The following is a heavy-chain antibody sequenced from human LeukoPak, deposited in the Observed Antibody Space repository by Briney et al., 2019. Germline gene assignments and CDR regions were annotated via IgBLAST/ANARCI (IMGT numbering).Heavy chain of an antibody. V-gene: IGHV3-23*01. D-gene: IGHD3-10*01. Sequence: TGGSLRLSCAASGFTFSNFAMSWVRQAPGKGLEWLSTISNAGSDTYYADSVKDRFTISRGNSENTLYLQMNNLRAEDTAIHYCAKVPYSDYGSGRPPFMDVWGQGTTVAVSS. J-gene: IGHJ6*02. CDR3: AKVPYSDYGSGRPPFMDV. CDR2: ISNAGSDT. CDR1: GFTFSNFA.